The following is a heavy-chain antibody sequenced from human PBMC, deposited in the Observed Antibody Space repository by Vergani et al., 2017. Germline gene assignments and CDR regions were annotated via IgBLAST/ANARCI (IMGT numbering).Heavy chain of an antibody. D-gene: IGHD3-10*01. Sequence: QLQLQESGPGLVKPSETLSLTCTVSGGSISSSSYYWGWIRQPPGKGLEWIGSIYYSGSTYYNPSLKSRVTISVDTSKNQFSLKRRSVTAADTAVYYCARGGGDFQGFGEFPTDVLLYYYYGMDVWGQGTTVTVSS. CDR3: ARGGGDFQGFGEFPTDVLLYYYYGMDV. J-gene: IGHJ6*02. V-gene: IGHV4-39*07. CDR1: GGSISSSSYY. CDR2: IYYSGST.